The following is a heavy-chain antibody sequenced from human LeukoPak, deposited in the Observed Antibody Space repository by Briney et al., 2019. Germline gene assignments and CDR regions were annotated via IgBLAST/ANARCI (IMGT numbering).Heavy chain of an antibody. J-gene: IGHJ4*02. CDR1: GYTFTSYG. V-gene: IGHV1-18*01. CDR3: ARVPSFQTLDY. CDR2: ISAYNGNT. D-gene: IGHD4/OR15-4a*01. Sequence: ASVKVSCKASGYTFTSYGISWVRQAPRQGLEWMGWISAYNGNTKYAEKLQGRVTMTTDTSTSTAYMELRSLRSDDTAVYYCARVPSFQTLDYWGQGTLVTVSS.